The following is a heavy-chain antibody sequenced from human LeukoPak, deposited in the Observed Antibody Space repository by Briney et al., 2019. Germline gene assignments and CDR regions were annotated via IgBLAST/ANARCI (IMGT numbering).Heavy chain of an antibody. CDR1: GFSFNSYA. J-gene: IGHJ4*02. V-gene: IGHV3-23*01. CDR2: IFSGGAST. D-gene: IGHD6-19*01. CDR3: AKEDSSGWF. Sequence: GGSLRLSCAASGFSFNSYAMSWVRQAPGKGLEWVSGIFSGGASTFYADSVKGRFTISRDNSKNTVYLQMNSLTAEDTALYYCAKEDSSGWFWGQGTPVTVSS.